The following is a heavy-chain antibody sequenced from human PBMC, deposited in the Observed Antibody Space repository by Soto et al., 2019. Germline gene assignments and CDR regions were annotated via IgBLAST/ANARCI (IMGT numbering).Heavy chain of an antibody. D-gene: IGHD2-21*01. J-gene: IGHJ6*02. CDR1: GGSISSGGYY. V-gene: IGHV4-31*03. CDR3: ARAIVVVTPECYYYGLDG. CDR2: IYYSGST. Sequence: SETLSLTCTVSGGSISSGGYYWSWIRQHPGKGLEWIGYIYYSGSTYYNPSLKSRVTISVDTSKNQFSLKLSSVTAADTAVYYCARAIVVVTPECYYYGLDGWGQGTMVTVS.